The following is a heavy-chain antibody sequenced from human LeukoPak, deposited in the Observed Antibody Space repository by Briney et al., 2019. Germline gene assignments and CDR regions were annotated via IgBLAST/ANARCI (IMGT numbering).Heavy chain of an antibody. V-gene: IGHV4-39*02. CDR2: IYYSGST. CDR3: ARSPTVVTPGYFDY. J-gene: IGHJ4*02. D-gene: IGHD4-23*01. Sequence: SETLSLTCTVSGGSISSSSYYWGWIRQPPGKGLEWIGSIYYSGSTYYNPSLKSRVTISVDTSKNHFSLKLSSVTAADTAVYYCARSPTVVTPGYFDYWGQGTLVTVSS. CDR1: GGSISSSSYY.